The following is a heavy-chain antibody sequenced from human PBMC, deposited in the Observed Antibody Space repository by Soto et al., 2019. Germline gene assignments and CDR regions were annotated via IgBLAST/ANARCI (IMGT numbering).Heavy chain of an antibody. CDR3: ARPQYYDFWSGNDAFDI. D-gene: IGHD3-3*01. CDR2: IYPGDSDT. Sequence: PGESLKISCKVSGYSFTSYWIGWVRQMPGKGLEWMGIIYPGDSDTRYSPSFQGQVTISADKSISTAYLQWSSLKASDTAMYYCARPQYYDFWSGNDAFDIWGQGTMVTVSS. V-gene: IGHV5-51*01. J-gene: IGHJ3*02. CDR1: GYSFTSYW.